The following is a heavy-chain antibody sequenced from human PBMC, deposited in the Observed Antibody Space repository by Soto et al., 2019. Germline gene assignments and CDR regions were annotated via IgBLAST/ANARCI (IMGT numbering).Heavy chain of an antibody. CDR3: AIPDCSAGSCYSSTRAEYFQH. CDR1: GGSISSSSYY. Sequence: PSETLSLTCTVSGGSISSSSYYWGWIRQPPGKRLEWIGSLSYSGSTYYNPSLKSRVTISVDTSKNQFPLKLSSVTAADTAVYYFAIPDCSAGSCYSSTRAEYFQHWGQGTLVTVSS. CDR2: LSYSGST. J-gene: IGHJ1*01. D-gene: IGHD2-15*01. V-gene: IGHV4-39*01.